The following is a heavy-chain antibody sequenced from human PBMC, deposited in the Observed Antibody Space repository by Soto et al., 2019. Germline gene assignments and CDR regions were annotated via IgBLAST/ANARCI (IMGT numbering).Heavy chain of an antibody. D-gene: IGHD6-13*01. CDR2: IYYSGST. J-gene: IGHJ4*02. CDR1: GGSISSSSYY. V-gene: IGHV4-39*01. CDR3: ARQDRDGSSWYFDY. Sequence: ETLSLTCTVSGGSISSSSYYWGWIRQPPGKGLEWIGSIYYSGSTYYNPSLKSRVTISVDTSKNQFSLKLSSVTAADTAVYYCARQDRDGSSWYFDYWGQGTLVTVSS.